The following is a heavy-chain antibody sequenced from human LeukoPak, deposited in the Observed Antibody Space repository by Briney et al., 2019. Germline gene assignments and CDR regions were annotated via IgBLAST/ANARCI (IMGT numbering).Heavy chain of an antibody. CDR2: IYDDGSA. D-gene: IGHD3-16*01. CDR1: GFTVTSNY. Sequence: RPGGSLRLSCAASGFTVTSNYMSWVRQAPGKGLEWVSVIYDDGSAYYADSVKGRFTISRDNSQNTVSLQMISLRAEDTAVYYCVRISSVTQTSYGHFDYWGQGTLVTVSS. CDR3: VRISSVTQTSYGHFDY. J-gene: IGHJ4*02. V-gene: IGHV3-53*01.